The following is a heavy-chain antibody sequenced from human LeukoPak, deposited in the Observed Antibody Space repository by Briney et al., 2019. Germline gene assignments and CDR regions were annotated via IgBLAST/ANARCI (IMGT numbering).Heavy chain of an antibody. J-gene: IGHJ4*02. CDR3: ASGDYYDSSGYFTIDY. V-gene: IGHV1-69*04. CDR1: GGTFSSYA. CDR2: IIPILGIA. D-gene: IGHD3-22*01. Sequence: SVKVSCKASGGTFSSYAISWVRQAPGQGLEWMGRIIPILGIANYAQKFQGRVTITADKSTSTAYMELSNLRSEDTAVYYCASGDYYDSSGYFTIDYWGQGTLVTVSS.